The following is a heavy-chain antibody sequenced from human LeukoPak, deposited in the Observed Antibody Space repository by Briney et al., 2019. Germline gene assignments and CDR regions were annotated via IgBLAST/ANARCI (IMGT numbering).Heavy chain of an antibody. D-gene: IGHD6-13*01. CDR3: AKDILRLWQLARGWFDP. CDR1: GFTFSSYV. J-gene: IGHJ5*02. V-gene: IGHV3-30*02. Sequence: PGGSLRLSCAASGFTFSSYVMHWVRQAPGKGLEWVAFIRYDGSNKYYADSVKGRFTISRDNSKNTLYLQMNSLRAEDTAVYYCAKDILRLWQLARGWFDPWGQGTLVTVSS. CDR2: IRYDGSNK.